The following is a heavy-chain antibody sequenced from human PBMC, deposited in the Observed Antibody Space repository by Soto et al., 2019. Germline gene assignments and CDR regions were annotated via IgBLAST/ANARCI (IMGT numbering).Heavy chain of an antibody. D-gene: IGHD3-10*01. Sequence: SETLSLTCTVSGGSISSGDYYWSWIRQPPGKGLEWIGYIYYSGSTYYNPSLKSRVTISVDTSKNQFSLKLSSVTAADTAVYNCATHRGGPNYFDYWGQGTLVTVSS. J-gene: IGHJ4*02. CDR2: IYYSGST. V-gene: IGHV4-30-4*01. CDR1: GGSISSGDYY. CDR3: ATHRGGPNYFDY.